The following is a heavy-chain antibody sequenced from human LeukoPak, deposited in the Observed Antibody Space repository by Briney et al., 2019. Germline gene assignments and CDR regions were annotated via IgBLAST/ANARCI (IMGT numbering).Heavy chain of an antibody. CDR2: IIPIFGTA. CDR1: GGTFSSYA. V-gene: IGHV1-69*05. CDR3: AKDGCSGGSCYTPGEAYYYYGMDV. J-gene: IGHJ6*02. D-gene: IGHD2-15*01. Sequence: SVKVSRKASGGTFSSYAISWVRQAPGQGLEWMGGIIPIFGTANYAQKFQGRVTITTDESTSTAYMELNSLRAEDTAVYYCAKDGCSGGSCYTPGEAYYYYGMDVWGQGTTVTVSS.